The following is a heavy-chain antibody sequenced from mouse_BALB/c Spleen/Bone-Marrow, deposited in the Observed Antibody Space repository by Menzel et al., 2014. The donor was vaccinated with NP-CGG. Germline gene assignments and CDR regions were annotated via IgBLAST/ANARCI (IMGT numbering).Heavy chain of an antibody. CDR3: TRGGNWEDFDY. D-gene: IGHD4-1*01. CDR1: GFTFSSFG. Sequence: VQLKESGGGLVQPGGSRKLSCAASGFTFSSFGMHWVRQAPERGLEWVAYISSGSSTIFYADTVKGRFTISRDNPKNTLLLQMTSLRSEDTAMYYCTRGGNWEDFDYWGQGTTLTVSS. V-gene: IGHV5-17*02. J-gene: IGHJ2*01. CDR2: ISSGSSTI.